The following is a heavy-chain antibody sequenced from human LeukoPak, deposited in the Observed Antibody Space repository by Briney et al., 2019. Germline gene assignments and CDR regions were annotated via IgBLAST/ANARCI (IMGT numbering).Heavy chain of an antibody. CDR1: GGSISSYY. J-gene: IGHJ3*02. D-gene: IGHD3-9*01. V-gene: IGHV4-59*01. CDR3: ARAQPLRYFDWLHDAFDI. Sequence: SETLSLTCTVSGGSISSYYWSWIRQPPGKGLEWIGHIYYSGSTNYNPSLKSRVTISVDTSKNQFSLKLSSVTAADTAVYYCARAQPLRYFDWLHDAFDIWGQGTMVTVSS. CDR2: IYYSGST.